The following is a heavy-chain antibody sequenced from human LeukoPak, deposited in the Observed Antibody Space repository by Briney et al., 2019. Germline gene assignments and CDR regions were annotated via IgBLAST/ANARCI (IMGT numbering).Heavy chain of an antibody. Sequence: ASVKVSCKAFGYTFTNYYIHWVRQAPGQGLEWMGIINPSGGTTTYAQKFQGRVTMTSDSSTSTVHMELISLRSEDTAVYYCARSSAYYSDFDSWGQGTLVTVSS. CDR2: INPSGGTT. CDR3: ARSSAYYSDFDS. J-gene: IGHJ4*02. CDR1: GYTFTNYY. D-gene: IGHD3-22*01. V-gene: IGHV1-46*01.